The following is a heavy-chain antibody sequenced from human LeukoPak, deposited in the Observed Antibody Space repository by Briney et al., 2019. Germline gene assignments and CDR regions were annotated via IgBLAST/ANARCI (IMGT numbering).Heavy chain of an antibody. V-gene: IGHV3-30*18. CDR3: AKARGLGIVGAHFDY. CDR2: ISYDGSNK. CDR1: GFTFSSYG. Sequence: HAGGSLRLSCAASGFTFSSYGMHWVRQAPGKGLEWVAVISYDGSNKYYADSVKGRFTISRDNSKNTLYLQMNSLRAEDTAVYYCAKARGLGIVGAHFDYWGQGTLVTVSS. D-gene: IGHD1-26*01. J-gene: IGHJ4*02.